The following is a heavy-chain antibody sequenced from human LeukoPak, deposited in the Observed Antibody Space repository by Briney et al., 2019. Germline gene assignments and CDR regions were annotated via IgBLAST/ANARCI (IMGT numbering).Heavy chain of an antibody. D-gene: IGHD5-24*01. J-gene: IGHJ3*02. V-gene: IGHV4-59*08. CDR3: ARHVTISGPYDASDI. Sequence: SETLSLTCTVSGDSISSYYWSWIRQPPGKGLEWIGRIYYSGGTDYNPSLKSRLTMSVDTSKNQFSLKLRSVTAADTAVYYCARHVTISGPYDASDIWGQGTMVTVSP. CDR1: GDSISSYY. CDR2: IYYSGGT.